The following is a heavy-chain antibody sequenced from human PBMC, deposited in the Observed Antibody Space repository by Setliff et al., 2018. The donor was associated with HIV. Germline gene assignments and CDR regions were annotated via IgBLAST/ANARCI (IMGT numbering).Heavy chain of an antibody. CDR2: IRPYNGNT. J-gene: IGHJ3*02. CDR3: ARCNSSGPRYGFDI. Sequence: GASVKVSCKASGYTFTNYDINWVRQAPGQGLEWMGWIRPYNGNTNYAQKFQGRVTMTTETSTSTAYMDLRSLRSDDTAVYYCARCNSSGPRYGFDIWGQGTMVTVSS. V-gene: IGHV1-18*01. D-gene: IGHD6-19*01. CDR1: GYTFTNYD.